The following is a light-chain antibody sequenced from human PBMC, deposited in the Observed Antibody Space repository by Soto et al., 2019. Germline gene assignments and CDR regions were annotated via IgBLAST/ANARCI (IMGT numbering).Light chain of an antibody. CDR1: SSDVGGYNY. V-gene: IGLV2-14*03. J-gene: IGLJ2*01. CDR2: DVS. Sequence: QSALTQPASVSGSPGQSITISCTGTSSDVGGYNYVSWYQQHPDKAPKLMIYDVSNRPSGVSSRFSGSKSGNTASLTISGLQADDEADYYCSSYTSGSTLVVFGEGTKLTVL. CDR3: SSYTSGSTLVV.